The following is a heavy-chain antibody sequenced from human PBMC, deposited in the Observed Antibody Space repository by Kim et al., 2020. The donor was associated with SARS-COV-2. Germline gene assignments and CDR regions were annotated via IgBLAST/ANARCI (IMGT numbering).Heavy chain of an antibody. Sequence: ASVKVSCKASGYTFTSYDINWVRQATGQGLEWMGWMNPNSGNTGYAQKFQGRVTMTRNTSISTAYMELSSLRSEDTAVYYCARGMILWFGELGGMDVWGQGTTVTVSS. CDR1: GYTFTSYD. V-gene: IGHV1-8*01. CDR2: MNPNSGNT. D-gene: IGHD3-10*01. J-gene: IGHJ6*02. CDR3: ARGMILWFGELGGMDV.